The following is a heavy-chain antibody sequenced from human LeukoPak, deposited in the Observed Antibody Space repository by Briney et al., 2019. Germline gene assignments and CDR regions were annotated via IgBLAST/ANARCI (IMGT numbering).Heavy chain of an antibody. Sequence: PGGSLRLSCAASGFTFSSYGMHWVRQAPGKGLEWVTFIWYDGSKKYYADPVKGRCTISRDNSKNTLYLQMNSLRAEDTAVYYCAKVSDPYSSSPILYYFDYWGQGTLVTVSS. V-gene: IGHV3-30*02. CDR2: IWYDGSKK. D-gene: IGHD6-13*01. CDR3: AKVSDPYSSSPILYYFDY. J-gene: IGHJ4*02. CDR1: GFTFSSYG.